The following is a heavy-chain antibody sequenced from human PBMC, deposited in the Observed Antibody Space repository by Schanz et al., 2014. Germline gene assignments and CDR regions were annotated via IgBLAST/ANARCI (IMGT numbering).Heavy chain of an antibody. CDR2: ISATSAKI. D-gene: IGHD5-18*01. Sequence: EVQLVESGGGLVKPGGSLRLSCAASGFTFSSYGMNWVRQAPGKGLEWVSYISATSAKIDYADSVQGRFTISRDNAKNSLYLQMSSLRDEDTAVYYCAKLDGYAYGSMGQEYFDYWGQGTLVTVSS. CDR3: AKLDGYAYGSMGQEYFDY. J-gene: IGHJ4*02. V-gene: IGHV3-21*05. CDR1: GFTFSSYG.